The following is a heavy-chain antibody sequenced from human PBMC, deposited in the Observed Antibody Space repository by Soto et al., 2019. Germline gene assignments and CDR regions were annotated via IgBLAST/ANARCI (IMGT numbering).Heavy chain of an antibody. CDR1: GFTFSSYW. CDR2: IKYDGSEK. J-gene: IGHJ4*02. Sequence: VGSLRLSCAASGFTFSSYWMSWVRQAPGRGLEWMANIKYDGSEKYYVDSVKGRLTISRDNAKNSLYLQMNSLRAEDTAVYYCASSPHKDSRPDYWGQGTLVTVSS. D-gene: IGHD3-22*01. V-gene: IGHV3-7*03. CDR3: ASSPHKDSRPDY.